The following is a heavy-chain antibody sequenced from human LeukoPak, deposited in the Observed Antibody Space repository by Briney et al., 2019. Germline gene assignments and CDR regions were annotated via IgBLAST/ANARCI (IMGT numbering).Heavy chain of an antibody. CDR3: ARAPRRGYYGSGSYYWFDP. J-gene: IGHJ5*02. Sequence: SETLSLTCTVSGGSISSYYWSWIRQPPGKGLEWIGYIYYSGSTNYNPSLKSRVTISVDTSKNQFSLKLSSVTAADTAVYYCARAPRRGYYGSGSYYWFDPWGQGTLVTVSS. V-gene: IGHV4-59*12. CDR1: GGSISSYY. D-gene: IGHD3-10*01. CDR2: IYYSGST.